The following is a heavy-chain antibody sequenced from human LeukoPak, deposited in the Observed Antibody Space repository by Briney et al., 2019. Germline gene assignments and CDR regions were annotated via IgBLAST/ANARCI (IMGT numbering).Heavy chain of an antibody. Sequence: ASVKVSCKASGYSFNHHGLSWVRQAPGQGLEWVGWVGAGNGDTHYAQKLQGRVTMTTDTSTNTAYMDLRSLRSDDTAVYYCARASSPYNWYFDLWGRGTLVTVSS. V-gene: IGHV1-18*01. CDR3: ARASSPYNWYFDL. J-gene: IGHJ2*01. D-gene: IGHD4-11*01. CDR2: VGAGNGDT. CDR1: GYSFNHHG.